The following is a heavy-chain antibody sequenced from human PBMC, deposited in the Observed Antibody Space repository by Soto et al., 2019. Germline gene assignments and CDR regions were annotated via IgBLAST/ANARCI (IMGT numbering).Heavy chain of an antibody. J-gene: IGHJ5*02. CDR1: GGSISSYY. D-gene: IGHD4-17*01. CDR3: ARVPPPAYGAYLSFRFDP. Sequence: QVQLQESGPGLVKPSETLSLTCTVSGGSISSYYWSWIRQPPGKGLECIGYIYYSGSTNYNPSLTSRVSISVDTSKNQFSLTLSSVTAADTAVYYCARVPPPAYGAYLSFRFDPWGPGTLVTVSS. CDR2: IYYSGST. V-gene: IGHV4-59*01.